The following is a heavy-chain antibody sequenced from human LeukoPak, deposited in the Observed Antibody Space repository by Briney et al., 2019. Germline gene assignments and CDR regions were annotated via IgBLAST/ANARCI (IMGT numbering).Heavy chain of an antibody. D-gene: IGHD4-17*01. J-gene: IGHJ4*02. CDR1: GYSISSGYY. Sequence: SETLSLTCAVSGYSISSGYYWGWIRQPPGKGLEWIGSIYHSGSTYYNPSLKRRVTISVDTSKNQFSLKLSSVTAADTAVYYCARRDTNYGDYVGYFDYWGQGTLVTVSS. CDR2: IYHSGST. CDR3: ARRDTNYGDYVGYFDY. V-gene: IGHV4-38-2*01.